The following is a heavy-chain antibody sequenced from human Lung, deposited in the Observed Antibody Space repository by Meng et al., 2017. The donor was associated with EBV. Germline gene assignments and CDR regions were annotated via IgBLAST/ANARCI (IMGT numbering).Heavy chain of an antibody. V-gene: IGHV4-34*02. D-gene: IGHD4-11*01. CDR1: GGSFIGYY. CDR3: AATVNDGYFDY. Sequence: APLQPWGAVILNPSESLSLRCAFSGGSFIGYYCSWISQPPGKGLEWIGEINHSGSTNYNPSLKSRVTISVDTSKNQFSLKLSSVTAADTAVYYCAATVNDGYFDYWGQGTLVPVAS. J-gene: IGHJ4*02. CDR2: INHSGST.